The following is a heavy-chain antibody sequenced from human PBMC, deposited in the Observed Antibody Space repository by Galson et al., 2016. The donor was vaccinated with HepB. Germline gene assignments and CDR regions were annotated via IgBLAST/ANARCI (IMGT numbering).Heavy chain of an antibody. CDR2: LSGDGTTK. D-gene: IGHD3-10*01. CDR1: GFTFNTY. CDR3: AKVIIKTRGRYFDH. Sequence: SLRLSCAAAGFTFNTYMHWVRQAPGKGLEWVAVLSGDGTTKYYADSVKGRFTISRENAKNNLYLQMDSLRPEDTAVYYCAKVIIKTRGRYFDHWGQGTLVAVSS. J-gene: IGHJ4*02. V-gene: IGHV3-30*18.